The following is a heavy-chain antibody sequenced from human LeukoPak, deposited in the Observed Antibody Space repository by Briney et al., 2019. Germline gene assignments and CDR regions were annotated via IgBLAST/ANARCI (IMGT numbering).Heavy chain of an antibody. J-gene: IGHJ4*02. D-gene: IGHD4-17*01. CDR2: IYHSGST. CDR3: ASEDYGDYLFKY. CDR1: GGSISSGGYS. V-gene: IGHV4-30-2*05. Sequence: SQTLSLTCAVSGGSISSGGYSWSWIRQPPGKGLEWIGYIYHSGSTYYNPSLKSRVTISVDTSKNQFSLKLSSVTAADTAVYYCASEDYGDYLFKYWGQGTLVTVSS.